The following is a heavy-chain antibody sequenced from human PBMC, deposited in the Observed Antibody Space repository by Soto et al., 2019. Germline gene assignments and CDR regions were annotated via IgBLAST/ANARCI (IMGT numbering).Heavy chain of an antibody. D-gene: IGHD2-2*01. Sequence: QVQLVQSGAEVKKPGASVKVSCKASGYTFTSYDINWVRQATGQGLEWMGWMNPNSGNTGYAQKFQGRVTMTRNTPISTAYMELSSLRSEDTAVYYCASQNIVVVPAASYYYYYGMDVWGQGTTVTVSS. CDR3: ASQNIVVVPAASYYYYYGMDV. V-gene: IGHV1-8*01. CDR2: MNPNSGNT. J-gene: IGHJ6*02. CDR1: GYTFTSYD.